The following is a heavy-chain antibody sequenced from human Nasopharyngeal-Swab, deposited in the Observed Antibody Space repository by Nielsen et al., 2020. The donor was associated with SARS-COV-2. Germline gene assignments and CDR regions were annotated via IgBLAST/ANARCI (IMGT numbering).Heavy chain of an antibody. CDR1: GFTVSSSY. V-gene: IGHV3-30*03. D-gene: IGHD4-17*01. J-gene: IGHJ4*02. CDR3: ARDAPAHYGAFY. CDR2: IAHDASNE. Sequence: GASLKISCAASGFTVSSSYMSWVRQAPGKGLEWVAFIAHDASNEYYGDSVKGRFSISRDSSKNTLYLQMDSLRGEDTAVYYCARDAPAHYGAFYWGRGTLVTVSS.